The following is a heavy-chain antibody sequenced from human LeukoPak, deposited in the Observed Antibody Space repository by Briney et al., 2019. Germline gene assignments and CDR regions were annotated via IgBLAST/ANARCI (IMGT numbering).Heavy chain of an antibody. CDR1: GYTFTSYD. V-gene: IGHV1-8*01. J-gene: IGHJ3*02. Sequence: ASVKVTCKASGYTFTSYDINWVRQATGQGLEWMGWMNPNSGNTGYAQKFQGRVTMTRNTSISTAYMELSSLRSEDTAVYYCVEVGFGDAFDIWGQGSMVTVSS. CDR3: VEVGFGDAFDI. D-gene: IGHD3-16*01. CDR2: MNPNSGNT.